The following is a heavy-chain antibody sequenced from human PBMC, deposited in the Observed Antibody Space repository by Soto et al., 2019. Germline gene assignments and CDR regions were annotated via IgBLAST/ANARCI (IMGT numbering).Heavy chain of an antibody. V-gene: IGHV4-34*01. CDR2: INHSGSI. CDR1: GGSFSGYY. J-gene: IGHJ4*02. Sequence: SETLSLTCAVYGGSFSGYYWSWIRQPPGKGLEWIGEINHSGSINYNPSLKSRVTISVDTSKNQFSLKLSSVTAADTAVYYCARVVVVAATPTYYFDYWGQGTLV. D-gene: IGHD2-15*01. CDR3: ARVVVVAATPTYYFDY.